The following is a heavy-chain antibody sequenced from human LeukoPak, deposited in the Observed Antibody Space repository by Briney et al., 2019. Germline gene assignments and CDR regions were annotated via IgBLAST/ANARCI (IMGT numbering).Heavy chain of an antibody. Sequence: PSETLSLTCAVSGGSLSSTSYYWAWIRQPPGKGLEWIGTIYYSGSIYHNPSLKSRVTMSVDTSRNQFSLKLSSVDAADTAVYYCAKAGVRYFDSSGLYAFDFWGQGTTVTVSS. J-gene: IGHJ3*01. D-gene: IGHD3-22*01. V-gene: IGHV4-39*01. CDR2: IYYSGSI. CDR3: AKAGVRYFDSSGLYAFDF. CDR1: GGSLSSTSYY.